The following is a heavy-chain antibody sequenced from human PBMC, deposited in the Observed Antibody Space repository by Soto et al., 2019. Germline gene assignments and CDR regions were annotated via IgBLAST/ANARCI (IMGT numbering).Heavy chain of an antibody. CDR3: TTTKWELRAFDI. CDR1: SVSNAW. J-gene: IGHJ3*02. CDR2: IKSKTDGGTT. Sequence: SVSNAWMNWVRQAPGKGLAWVGRIKSKTDGGTTDYAAPVKGRFTISRDDSKNTLYLQMNSLKTEDTAVYYCTTTKWELRAFDIWGQGTMVTVSS. D-gene: IGHD1-26*01. V-gene: IGHV3-15*07.